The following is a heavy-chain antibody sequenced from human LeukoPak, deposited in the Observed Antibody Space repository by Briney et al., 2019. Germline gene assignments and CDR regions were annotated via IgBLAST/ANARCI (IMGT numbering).Heavy chain of an antibody. CDR3: ARLGARGY. CDR2: IYYSGST. Sequence: SETLSLTCTVSGGSISTYYWSWIRQPPGKGLEWIGYIYYSGSTNYNPSLKSRVTISVDTSKNQFSLKLSSVTAADTAVYYCARLGARGYWGQRTLVTVFS. CDR1: GGSISTYY. D-gene: IGHD1-26*01. J-gene: IGHJ4*02. V-gene: IGHV4-59*08.